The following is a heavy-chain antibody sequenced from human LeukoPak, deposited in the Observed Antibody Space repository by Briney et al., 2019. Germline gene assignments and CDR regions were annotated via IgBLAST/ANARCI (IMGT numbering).Heavy chain of an antibody. D-gene: IGHD2-2*01. J-gene: IGHJ4*02. V-gene: IGHV1-8*01. CDR2: MSPISGNT. Sequence: ASVKVSCKASGYTFTSYDINWVRQATGQGLEWMGWMSPISGNTGYAQKFQGRLTMTRNTAINTAYMELSGLRSEDTAVYYCARESGDILVVPFYWGQGTLVTVSS. CDR3: ARESGDILVVPFY. CDR1: GYTFTSYD.